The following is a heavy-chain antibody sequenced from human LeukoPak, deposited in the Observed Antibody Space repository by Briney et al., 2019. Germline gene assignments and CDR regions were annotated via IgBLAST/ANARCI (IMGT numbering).Heavy chain of an antibody. D-gene: IGHD2-8*02. J-gene: IGHJ5*02. V-gene: IGHV1-8*01. Sequence: ASVKVSCKASGYTFTSYDVNWVRQATGQGLEWMGWMNPNSGNTGYAQKFQGRVTLTRDTSIGTAYMELSSLTSDDTAVYYCARVNQILAWFDPWGQGTLVTVSS. CDR2: MNPNSGNT. CDR3: ARVNQILAWFDP. CDR1: GYTFTSYD.